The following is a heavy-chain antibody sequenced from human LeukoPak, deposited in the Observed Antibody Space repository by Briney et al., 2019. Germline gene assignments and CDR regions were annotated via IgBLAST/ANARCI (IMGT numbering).Heavy chain of an antibody. D-gene: IGHD2-8*01. CDR3: ARVLHAPYLIDS. V-gene: IGHV4-38-2*02. CDR1: DSSITSTYY. CDR2: VFRLQTVRT. Sequence: SETLSLTCTVSDSSITSTYYWAWFRQPPAKGLEWIATVFRLQTVRTFSNPSLGSRVTMSLDPSHNQFSLNLTSVTAADTALYFCARVLHAPYLIDSWGQGTLVTVS. J-gene: IGHJ4*02.